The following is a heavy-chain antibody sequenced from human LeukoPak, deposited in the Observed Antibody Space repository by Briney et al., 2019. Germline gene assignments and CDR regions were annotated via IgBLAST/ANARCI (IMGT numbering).Heavy chain of an antibody. J-gene: IGHJ4*02. D-gene: IGHD3-10*01. Sequence: PSETLSLTCTVSGGSISSGDYYWSWIRQPPGKGLEWIGYIYYSGSTYYNPSLKSRVTISVDASKNQFSLKLSSVAAADTAVCYCAREVIMVRGVIISLWGQGTLVTVSS. CDR1: GGSISSGDYY. CDR2: IYYSGST. CDR3: AREVIMVRGVIISL. V-gene: IGHV4-30-4*01.